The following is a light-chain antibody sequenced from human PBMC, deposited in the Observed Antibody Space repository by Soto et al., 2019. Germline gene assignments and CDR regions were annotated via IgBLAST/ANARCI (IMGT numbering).Light chain of an antibody. CDR3: GSWDSSLSAYV. CDR1: SSNIGGNS. Sequence: QSLLTQPPSVSSAPGQRVTMSCSGSSSNIGGNSVSWYQQLPGTAPKLLIYDDDKRPSGIPDRFSGSKSGTSATLGITGFQTGDEADYYCGSWDSSLSAYVFGTGTKVTVL. J-gene: IGLJ1*01. V-gene: IGLV1-51*01. CDR2: DDD.